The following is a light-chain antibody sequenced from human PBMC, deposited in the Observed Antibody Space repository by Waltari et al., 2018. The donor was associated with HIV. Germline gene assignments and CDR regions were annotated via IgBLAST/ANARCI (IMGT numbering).Light chain of an antibody. CDR3: TSYTSHGTVV. CDR2: DVS. V-gene: IGLV2-14*03. J-gene: IGLJ2*01. Sequence: QSVLTQPASVSGSPGQSITISCTGTNDDIGSYIYVSWYQQHPGKVPKLLMYDVSSRPSGVSDRFSGSKSGHPASLTISGIQTEDEAHYYCTSYTSHGTVVFGGGTKLTVL. CDR1: NDDIGSYIY.